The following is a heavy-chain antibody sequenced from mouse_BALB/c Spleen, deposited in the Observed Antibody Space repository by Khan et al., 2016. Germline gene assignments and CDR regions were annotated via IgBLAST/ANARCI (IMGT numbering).Heavy chain of an antibody. D-gene: IGHD1-1*01. CDR2: IDPYYGGI. V-gene: IGHV1-39*01. CDR1: GYSFTGYN. J-gene: IGHJ4*01. Sequence: EVQLQESGPELEKPGASVKISCKASGYSFTGYNMNWVKQSNGKSLEWIGNIDPYYGGISYNQKFKGKATLTVDKSSSTAYMQLKSLTSEDSAVYYCARSGYGSSDAMDYWGQGTSVTVSS. CDR3: ARSGYGSSDAMDY.